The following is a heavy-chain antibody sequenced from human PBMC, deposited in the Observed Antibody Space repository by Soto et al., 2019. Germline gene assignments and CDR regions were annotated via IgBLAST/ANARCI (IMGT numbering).Heavy chain of an antibody. J-gene: IGHJ4*02. D-gene: IGHD2-15*01. CDR1: GFSLSTSGVG. V-gene: IGHV2-5*02. CDR2: IYWDDDK. Sequence: QITLKESGPTLVKPTQTLTLTCTFSGFSLSTSGVGVSWIRQPPGKALDWLALIYWDDDKRYSPSLKSRLTITKDTSKNPVVLTMTNMDPVDTATYYCAHFPHYCSGGSCYSYCFDYWGQGTLVTVSS. CDR3: AHFPHYCSGGSCYSYCFDY.